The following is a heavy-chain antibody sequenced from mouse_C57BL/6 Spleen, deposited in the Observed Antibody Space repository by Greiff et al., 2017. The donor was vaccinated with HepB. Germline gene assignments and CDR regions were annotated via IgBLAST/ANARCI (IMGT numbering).Heavy chain of an antibody. Sequence: VQLQQSGAELVKPGASVKLSCKASGYTFTSYWMHWVKQRPGQGLEWIGMIHPNSGSTNYNEKFKSKATLTVDKSSSTAYMQLSSLTSEDSAVYYCARSDYYGSSAEYFDVWGTGTTVTVSS. V-gene: IGHV1-64*01. D-gene: IGHD1-1*01. J-gene: IGHJ1*03. CDR3: ARSDYYGSSAEYFDV. CDR2: IHPNSGST. CDR1: GYTFTSYW.